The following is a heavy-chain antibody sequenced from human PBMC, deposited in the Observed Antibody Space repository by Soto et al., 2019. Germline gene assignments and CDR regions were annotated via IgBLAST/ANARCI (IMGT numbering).Heavy chain of an antibody. Sequence: GSLRLSCAASGFTFSNYAMSWVRQAPGKGLEWVSAISGSGGITYHANSVKGRLTISRDNSKNTLYLQMSSLRAEDTAVYYCAKGDYYGSGSYFFDYWGQGTLVTVSS. CDR1: GFTFSNYA. J-gene: IGHJ4*02. D-gene: IGHD3-10*01. CDR3: AKGDYYGSGSYFFDY. CDR2: ISGSGGIT. V-gene: IGHV3-23*01.